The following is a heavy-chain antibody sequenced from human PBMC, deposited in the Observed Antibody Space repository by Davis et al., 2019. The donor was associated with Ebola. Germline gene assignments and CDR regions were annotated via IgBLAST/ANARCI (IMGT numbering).Heavy chain of an antibody. V-gene: IGHV3-15*01. D-gene: IGHD4-17*01. J-gene: IGHJ2*01. CDR2: IKSKTDGGTT. CDR1: GFTLNNAW. CDR3: TTLSTVTTMYFDL. Sequence: GGSLRLSCVASGFTLNNAWMSWVRQAPGKGLEWVGRIKSKTDGGTTDYAAPVKGRFTISRDDSKNTLYLQMNSLKIEDTAVYYCTTLSTVTTMYFDLWGRGTLVTVSS.